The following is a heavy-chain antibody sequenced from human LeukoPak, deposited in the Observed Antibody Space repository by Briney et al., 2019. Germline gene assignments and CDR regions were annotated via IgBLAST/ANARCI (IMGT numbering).Heavy chain of an antibody. CDR3: AKDKDNYCGGDCQGFDK. CDR2: ISTSSSYI. Sequence: GGSLRLSCAASGFTFSRNSMNWVRQAPGKGLEWVSSISTSSSYIYYADSVKGRFTISRDNAKNSLYLQMNSLRPEDTAFYYCAKDKDNYCGGDCQGFDKWGQGTLVTVSS. CDR1: GFTFSRNS. V-gene: IGHV3-21*01. J-gene: IGHJ4*02. D-gene: IGHD2-21*02.